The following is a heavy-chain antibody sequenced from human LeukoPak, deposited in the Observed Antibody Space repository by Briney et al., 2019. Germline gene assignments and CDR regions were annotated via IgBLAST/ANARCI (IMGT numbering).Heavy chain of an antibody. Sequence: GGSLRLSCAVSRFTFTTDAITWVRQAPGKGLEWVSSISGSGGGTYYADSVKGRFTISRDNSKNTLYLQVNSLRAEDTAVYYCAKDRAHSIGWCCMGFDFWGEGTLLTVSS. CDR3: AKDRAHSIGWCCMGFDF. J-gene: IGHJ4*02. D-gene: IGHD6-19*01. CDR2: ISGSGGGT. CDR1: RFTFTTDA. V-gene: IGHV3-23*01.